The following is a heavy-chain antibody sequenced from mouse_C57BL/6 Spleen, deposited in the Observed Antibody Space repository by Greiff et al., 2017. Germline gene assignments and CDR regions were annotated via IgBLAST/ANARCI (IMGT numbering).Heavy chain of an antibody. D-gene: IGHD1-1*01. CDR2: IDPSDSET. V-gene: IGHV1-52*01. Sequence: VQLQQSGAELVRPGSSVKLSCKASGYTFTSYWMHWVKQRPIQGLEWIGNIDPSDSETHYNQKFKDKATLTVDKSSSTAYMQLSSLTSEDSAVYYCSRRVTVVAPFAYWGQGTLVTVSA. CDR3: SRRVTVVAPFAY. CDR1: GYTFTSYW. J-gene: IGHJ3*01.